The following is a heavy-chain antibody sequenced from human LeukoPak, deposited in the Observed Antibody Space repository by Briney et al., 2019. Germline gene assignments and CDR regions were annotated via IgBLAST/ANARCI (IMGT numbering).Heavy chain of an antibody. J-gene: IGHJ4*02. CDR2: ISAYNGNT. D-gene: IGHD3-22*01. V-gene: IGHV1-18*01. CDR1: GYTFTSYG. CDR3: AIAPNYYDSSGYKIDY. Sequence: GASVKVSCKASGYTFTSYGISWVRQAPGQGLEWMGWISAYNGNTNYAQKLQGRVTMTTDTSTSTAYMELRSLRSDYTAVYYCAIAPNYYDSSGYKIDYWGQGTLVTVSS.